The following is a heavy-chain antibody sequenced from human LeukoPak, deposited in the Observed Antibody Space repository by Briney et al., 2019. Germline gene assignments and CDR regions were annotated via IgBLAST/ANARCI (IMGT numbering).Heavy chain of an antibody. CDR1: GGSLSDYY. CDR3: ARLSVWFGAY. J-gene: IGHJ4*02. V-gene: IGHV4-34*01. D-gene: IGHD3-10*01. Sequence: PSETLSLACAVYGGSLSDYYCSWIRQTPGKGLEWIGEINHSGSFNHNTSLKSRVTISIDTSKNQFYLRLTSVTAADTAVYYCARLSVWFGAYWGQGNLVTVSS. CDR2: INHSGSF.